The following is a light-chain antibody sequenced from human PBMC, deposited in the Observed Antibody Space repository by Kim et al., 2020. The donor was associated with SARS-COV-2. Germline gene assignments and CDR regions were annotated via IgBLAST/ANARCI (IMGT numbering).Light chain of an antibody. CDR3: SSYTSSSTEV. V-gene: IGLV2-14*03. J-gene: IGLJ2*01. CDR2: DVS. Sequence: GQSITISCTGTSSDVGGYNYVSWYQQHPGKAPKLMIYDVSNRPSGVSNRFSCSKSGNTASLTISGLQAEDEADYYCSSYTSSSTEVFGGGTQLTVL. CDR1: SSDVGGYNY.